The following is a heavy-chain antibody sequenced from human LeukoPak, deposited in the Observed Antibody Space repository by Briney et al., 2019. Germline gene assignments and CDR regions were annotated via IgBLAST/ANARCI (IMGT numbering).Heavy chain of an antibody. V-gene: IGHV3-20*04. Sequence: AGGSLRLSCAASGFTFDDYGMSWVRQAPGKGLEWVSGIIWNGGSTGYADSVKGRFTTSRDNAKNSLYLQMNSLRAEDTALYYCARVYTTVTDYYYYMDVWGKGTTVTVSS. D-gene: IGHD4-17*01. CDR2: IIWNGGST. J-gene: IGHJ6*03. CDR1: GFTFDDYG. CDR3: ARVYTTVTDYYYYMDV.